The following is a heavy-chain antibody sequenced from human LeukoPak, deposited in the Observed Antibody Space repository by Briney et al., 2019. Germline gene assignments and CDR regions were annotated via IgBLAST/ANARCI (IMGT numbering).Heavy chain of an antibody. CDR2: INPNSGGT. CDR1: GYTFTGYY. J-gene: IGHJ4*02. D-gene: IGHD5-12*01. Sequence: ASVKVSCKASGYTFTGYYMHWVRQAPGQGLEWMGWINPNSGGTNYAQKFQGRVTMTRDTSISTAYMELSRLRSDDTAVYYCATPVAGYSCYDFDYWSQGTLVTVSS. CDR3: ATPVAGYSCYDFDY. V-gene: IGHV1-2*02.